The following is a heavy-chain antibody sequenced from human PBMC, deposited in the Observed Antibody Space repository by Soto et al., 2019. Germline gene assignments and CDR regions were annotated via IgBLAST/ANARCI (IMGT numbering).Heavy chain of an antibody. D-gene: IGHD6-13*01. J-gene: IGHJ5*02. CDR1: GASISRYD. CDR2: LYNTGST. CDR3: TRGSLNPAAGTGNWFYT. Sequence: PSETLSLTCTVSGASISRYDWSWIRQSPGKGLEWIGYLYNTGSTIYNPSLKSRVTISVDTSKNQFSLKMNSVTAADTAVYYCTRGSLNPAAGTGNWFYTWGQGTLVTVSS. V-gene: IGHV4-59*01.